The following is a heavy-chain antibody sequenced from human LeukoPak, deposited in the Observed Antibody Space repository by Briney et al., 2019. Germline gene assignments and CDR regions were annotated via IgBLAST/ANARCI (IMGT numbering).Heavy chain of an antibody. Sequence: PGGSLRLSCAASGFTFSSYSMNWVRQAPGKGLEWVSYISSSSSYIYYADSVKGRFTISRDNSKNTLYLQMGSLRAEDMAVYYCARGGSSWYDIPFDYWGQGTLVTVSS. V-gene: IGHV3-21*05. CDR2: ISSSSSYI. D-gene: IGHD6-13*01. CDR3: ARGGSSWYDIPFDY. CDR1: GFTFSSYS. J-gene: IGHJ4*02.